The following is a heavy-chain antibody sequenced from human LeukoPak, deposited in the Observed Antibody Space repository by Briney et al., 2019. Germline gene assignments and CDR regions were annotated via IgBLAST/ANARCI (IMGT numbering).Heavy chain of an antibody. CDR3: ARGLGRITMIVVVY. CDR2: INPNSGGT. Sequence: ASVKVSCKASGYTFTGYYTHWVRQAPGQGLEWMGWINPNSGGTNYAQKFQGRVTMTRDTSISTAYMELSRLRSDDTAVYYCARGLGRITMIVVVYWGQGTLVTVSS. D-gene: IGHD3-22*01. J-gene: IGHJ4*02. V-gene: IGHV1-2*02. CDR1: GYTFTGYY.